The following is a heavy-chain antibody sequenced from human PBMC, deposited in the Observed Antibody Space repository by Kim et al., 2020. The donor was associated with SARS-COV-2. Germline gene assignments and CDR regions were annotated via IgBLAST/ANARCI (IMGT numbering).Heavy chain of an antibody. CDR1: GDTFTSYD. CDR3: ARGSTMVRVASPINYYGMD. J-gene: IGHJ6*01. Sequence: ASVKVSCTASGDTFTSYDINWVRQATGQGLEWMGWMNPNSGNAGFAQKFQGRVTMTRNTSISTAYMQLYNLRSEDTAVYYCARGSTMVRVASPINYYGMD. CDR2: MNPNSGNA. V-gene: IGHV1-8*01. D-gene: IGHD3-10*01.